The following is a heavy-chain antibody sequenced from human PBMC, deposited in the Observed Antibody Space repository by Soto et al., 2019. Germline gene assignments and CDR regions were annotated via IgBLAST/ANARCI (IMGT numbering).Heavy chain of an antibody. CDR3: ARMTTIFGVVTPFDY. CDR1: GFSLSNARMG. D-gene: IGHD3-3*01. CDR2: IFSNDEK. Sequence: QVTLKESGPVLVKPTETLTLTCTVSGFSLSNARMGVSWIRQPPGKALEWLAHIFSNDEKSYSTSLKSRLTITKLTSKSQVDLTMTNMDPVDTATYYCARMTTIFGVVTPFDYWGQGTLVTVSS. V-gene: IGHV2-26*01. J-gene: IGHJ4*02.